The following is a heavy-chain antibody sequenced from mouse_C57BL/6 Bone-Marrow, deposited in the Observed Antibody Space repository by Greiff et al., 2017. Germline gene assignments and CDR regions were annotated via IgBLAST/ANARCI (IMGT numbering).Heavy chain of an antibody. CDR2: ISDGGSYT. J-gene: IGHJ4*01. CDR1: GFTFSSYA. Sequence: EVKVVESGGGLVKPGGSLKLSCAASGFTFSSYAMSWVRQTPEKRLEWVATISDGGSYTYYPDNVKGRFTISRDNAKNNLYLQMSHLKSEDTAMYYCARDNYYSQEDDYAMDYWGQGTSVTVSS. D-gene: IGHD2-12*01. V-gene: IGHV5-4*01. CDR3: ARDNYYSQEDDYAMDY.